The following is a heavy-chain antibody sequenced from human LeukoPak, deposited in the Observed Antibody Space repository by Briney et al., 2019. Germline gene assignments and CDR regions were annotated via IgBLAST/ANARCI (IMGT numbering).Heavy chain of an antibody. V-gene: IGHV1-46*01. CDR2: INPSGGST. J-gene: IGHJ6*02. Sequence: ASVKVSCEASGYTFTSYYMHWVRQAPGQGLEWMGIINPSGGSTNYAQKLQGRVTMTRDTSTSTVYMDLSSLRSEDTAVYYCARATYSYGVDYYYYYGMDVWGHGTTVTVSS. CDR1: GYTFTSYY. CDR3: ARATYSYGVDYYYYYGMDV. D-gene: IGHD5-18*01.